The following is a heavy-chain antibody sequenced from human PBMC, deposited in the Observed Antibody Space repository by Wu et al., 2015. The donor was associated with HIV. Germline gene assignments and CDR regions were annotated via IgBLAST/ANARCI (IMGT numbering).Heavy chain of an antibody. CDR3: ASDLGYCSSTSCYREAYYFDY. J-gene: IGHJ4*02. CDR2: IIPIFGTA. CDR1: GGTFSSYA. Sequence: QVQLVQSGAEVKKPGSSVKVSCKASGGTFSSYAISWVRQAPGQGLEWMGRIIPIFGTANYAQKFQGRVTITADESTSTAYMELSSLRSEDTAVYYCASDLGYCSSTSCYREAYYFDYWGQGTLVTVSS. D-gene: IGHD2-2*01. V-gene: IGHV1-69*13.